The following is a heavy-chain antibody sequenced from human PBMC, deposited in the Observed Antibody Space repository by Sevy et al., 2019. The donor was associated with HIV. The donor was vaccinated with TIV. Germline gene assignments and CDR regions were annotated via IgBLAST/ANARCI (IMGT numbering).Heavy chain of an antibody. CDR3: AKDLAIVVGDAFDI. CDR2: IGGRDTGT. Sequence: GGSLRLSCEASGFTFSNYAMSWVRQAPGKGLEWVSAIGGRDTGTYYADSVKGRFTISRDNSRNTLFLQMNSLRAEDTAVYYWAKDLAIVVGDAFDIWGQGTVVTVSS. V-gene: IGHV3-23*01. J-gene: IGHJ3*02. CDR1: GFTFSNYA. D-gene: IGHD3-22*01.